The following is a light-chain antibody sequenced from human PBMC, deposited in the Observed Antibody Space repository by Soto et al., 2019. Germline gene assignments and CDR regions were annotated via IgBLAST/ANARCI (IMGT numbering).Light chain of an antibody. V-gene: IGKV2-30*01. CDR2: QVS. Sequence: DIVVTQSPLSLPVTLGQPASMSCRSSQSLVYSDGNTYLNWFHQRPGQSPRRLIYQVSNRDSGVPDRFSGSGSGTDFTLRISRVGAEDVGVYYCMQGSHWPPITFGQGTRLEIK. CDR1: QSLVYSDGNTY. J-gene: IGKJ5*01. CDR3: MQGSHWPPIT.